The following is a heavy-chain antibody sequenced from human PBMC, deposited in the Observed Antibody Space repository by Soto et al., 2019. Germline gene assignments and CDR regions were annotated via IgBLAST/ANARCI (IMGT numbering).Heavy chain of an antibody. CDR2: INSDGSST. CDR3: ASVNRADAFDI. V-gene: IGHV3-74*01. CDR1: GFTFSSYW. J-gene: IGHJ3*02. Sequence: PGGSLRLSCAASGFTFSSYWMHWVRQAPGKGLVWVSRINSDGSSTSYADSVKGRFTISRDNAKNTLYLQMNSLRAEDTAVYYCASVNRADAFDIWGQGTMVTVSS.